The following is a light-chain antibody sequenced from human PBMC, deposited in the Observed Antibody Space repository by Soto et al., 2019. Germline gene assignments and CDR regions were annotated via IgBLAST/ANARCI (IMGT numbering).Light chain of an antibody. CDR2: GAS. Sequence: VFRQPRGPLSLSTGEVAPLSCRASQSVDNNYLAWYQQKHGQAPRLLIYGASNRATGIPDRFSGSGSGTDLTITISRLEPEDFEVYHGQQYGSSPWTFGQGTKVDIK. V-gene: IGKV3-20*01. CDR3: QQYGSSPWT. J-gene: IGKJ1*01. CDR1: QSVDNNY.